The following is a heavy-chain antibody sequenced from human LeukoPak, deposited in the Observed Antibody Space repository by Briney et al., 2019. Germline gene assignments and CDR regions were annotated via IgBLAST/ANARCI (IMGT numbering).Heavy chain of an antibody. V-gene: IGHV4-59*08. D-gene: IGHD2-2*01. Sequence: SETLSLTCTVSGVSISSYYWSWIRQPPGKGLEWIGYIYYSGSTNYNPSLKSRVTISVDTSKNQFSLKLSSVTAADTAVYYCARHRHHIVVIPAALDYWGQGTLVIVSS. CDR3: ARHRHHIVVIPAALDY. CDR2: IYYSGST. J-gene: IGHJ4*02. CDR1: GVSISSYY.